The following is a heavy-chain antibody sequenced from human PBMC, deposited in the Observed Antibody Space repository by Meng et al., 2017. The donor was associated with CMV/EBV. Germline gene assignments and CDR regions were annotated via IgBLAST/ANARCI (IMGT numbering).Heavy chain of an antibody. V-gene: IGHV4-34*01. CDR1: GGSFSGYY. CDR3: ARGRGFWSRKPTPSFDY. CDR2: INHSGST. D-gene: IGHD3-3*01. J-gene: IGHJ4*02. Sequence: SETLSLTCAVYGGSFSGYYWSWIRQPPGKGLEWIGEINHSGSTNYNPSLKSRVTISVDTSKNQFSLKLSSVTAADTAVYYCARGRGFWSRKPTPSFDYWGQGTLVTVSS.